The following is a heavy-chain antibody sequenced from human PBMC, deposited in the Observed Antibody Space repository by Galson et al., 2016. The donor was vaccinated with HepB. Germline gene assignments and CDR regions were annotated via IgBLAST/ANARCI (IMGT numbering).Heavy chain of an antibody. CDR2: INSSGRT. J-gene: IGHJ4*02. V-gene: IGHV4-34*01. CDR3: ETLNVKYFDS. D-gene: IGHD6-6*01. Sequence: SETLSLTCAVYGGSFSGYFWTWIRQPPGKGLEWNGEINSSGRTLYNPSLKSRVTIAIDTSTNQFSLKLTSVTAADTAVYYCETLNVKYFDSWGQGTQVTVSS. CDR1: GGSFSGYF.